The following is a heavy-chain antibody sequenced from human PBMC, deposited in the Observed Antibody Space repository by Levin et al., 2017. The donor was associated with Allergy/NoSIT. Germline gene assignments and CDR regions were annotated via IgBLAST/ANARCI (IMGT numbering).Heavy chain of an antibody. V-gene: IGHV3-15*01. CDR2: IKSKTDGGTI. D-gene: IGHD2-15*01. CDR3: TTGLCASCYSGGTG. J-gene: IGHJ4*02. Sequence: GGSLRLSCAASGFTFSNAWMSWVRQVPGKGLEWVGRIKSKTDGGTIDYAAPVKGRFTISRDDSKNTLYLQMNSLTTEDTAVYYCTTGLCASCYSGGTGWGQGALVTVSS. CDR1: GFTFSNAW.